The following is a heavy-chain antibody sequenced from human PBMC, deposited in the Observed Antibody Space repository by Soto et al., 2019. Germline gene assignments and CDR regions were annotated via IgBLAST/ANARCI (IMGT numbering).Heavy chain of an antibody. V-gene: IGHV3-13*01. J-gene: IGHJ3*02. D-gene: IGHD6-13*01. CDR3: AREQQLGAFDI. Sequence: EVQLVESGGGLVQPGGSLRLSCAASGFTFSSYDMHWVRQATGKGLEWVSAIGTAGDTYYPRSVKGRFTISRENAKNSLYLQMNSLRAGDTAVYYCAREQQLGAFDIWGQGPMVTVSS. CDR2: IGTAGDT. CDR1: GFTFSSYD.